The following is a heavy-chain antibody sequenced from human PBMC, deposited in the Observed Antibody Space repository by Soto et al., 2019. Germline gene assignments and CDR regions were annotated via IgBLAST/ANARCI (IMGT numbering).Heavy chain of an antibody. D-gene: IGHD2-15*01. V-gene: IGHV3-7*01. CDR3: ARARWELLNNGLDI. CDR2: IKHDGSEK. CDR1: GFIFSDYW. Sequence: GESLRLSCAGSGFIFSDYWMSWVRQAPGKGLEWVANIKHDGSEKEYVDSLKGRVTISRDNAKNSLFLQLNFLRAEDTAVYYCARARWELLNNGLDIWGQGTMVTVSS. J-gene: IGHJ3*02.